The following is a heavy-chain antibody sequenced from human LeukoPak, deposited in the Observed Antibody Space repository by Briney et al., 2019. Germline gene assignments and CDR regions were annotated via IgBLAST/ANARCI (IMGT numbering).Heavy chain of an antibody. D-gene: IGHD2-2*01. CDR3: ARVVGIGVPAALDY. V-gene: IGHV3-30*02. CDR1: GFTFSSYG. CDR2: IRYDGSNK. J-gene: IGHJ4*02. Sequence: GESLKISCAASGFTFSSYGMHWVRQAPGKGLEWVAFIRYDGSNKYYADSVKGRFTISRDNSKNTLYLQMNSLRAEDTAVYYCARVVGIGVPAALDYWGQGTLVTVSS.